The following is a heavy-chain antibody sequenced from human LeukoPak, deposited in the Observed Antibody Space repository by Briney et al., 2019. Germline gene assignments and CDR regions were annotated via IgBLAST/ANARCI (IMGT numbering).Heavy chain of an antibody. CDR3: ASLPFQYQVNN. J-gene: IGHJ4*02. Sequence: SETLSLTCTVSGGSITSTTYYWGWIRQTPGRELEWIGSIYHSGITSYSPSLRSRVTISVDTSKNHFSLRLNSVTAADTAVYYCASLPFQYQVNNGGQETLVTASS. CDR1: GGSITSTTYY. V-gene: IGHV4-39*02. D-gene: IGHD1/OR15-1a*01. CDR2: IYHSGIT.